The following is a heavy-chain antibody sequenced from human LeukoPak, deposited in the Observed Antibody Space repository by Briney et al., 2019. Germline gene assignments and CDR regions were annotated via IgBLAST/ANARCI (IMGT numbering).Heavy chain of an antibody. Sequence: ASVKVSCKASGYTFTSYGISWVRQAPGQGLEWMGWISVYNGNTNNAQELQGRVTMTTDTSTSTAYMELRSLRSDDTAVYYCARVYNYYDTSGYYLGNYFDHWGRGTLVTVSS. D-gene: IGHD3-22*01. CDR3: ARVYNYYDTSGYYLGNYFDH. CDR2: ISVYNGNT. CDR1: GYTFTSYG. V-gene: IGHV1-18*01. J-gene: IGHJ4*02.